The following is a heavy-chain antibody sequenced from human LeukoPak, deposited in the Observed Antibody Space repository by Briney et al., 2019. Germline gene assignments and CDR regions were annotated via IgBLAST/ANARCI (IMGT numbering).Heavy chain of an antibody. Sequence: PSETLSLTCTVSGYSISSGYYWGWIRQPPGKGLEWIGSIYHSGSTYYNPSLKSRVTISVDTSKNQFSLKLSSVTAADTAVYYCARFQGQSGYYYYYMDVWGKGTTVTISS. CDR2: IYHSGST. V-gene: IGHV4-38-2*02. D-gene: IGHD6-25*01. J-gene: IGHJ6*03. CDR3: ARFQGQSGYYYYYMDV. CDR1: GYSISSGYY.